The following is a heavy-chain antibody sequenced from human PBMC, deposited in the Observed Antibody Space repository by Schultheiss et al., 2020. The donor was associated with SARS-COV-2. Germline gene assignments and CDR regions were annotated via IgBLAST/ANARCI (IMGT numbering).Heavy chain of an antibody. CDR1: GYSFTSHW. D-gene: IGHD2-2*01. CDR3: ARRDCSSTSCYYFDY. J-gene: IGHJ4*02. CDR2: IYPGDSDT. V-gene: IGHV5-51*01. Sequence: GGSLRLSCKTSGYSFTSHWIGWVRQMPGKGLDWMGIIYPGDSDTRYSPSFQGQVTISADKSISTAYLQWSSLKASDTAMYYCARRDCSSTSCYYFDYWGQGTLVTVS.